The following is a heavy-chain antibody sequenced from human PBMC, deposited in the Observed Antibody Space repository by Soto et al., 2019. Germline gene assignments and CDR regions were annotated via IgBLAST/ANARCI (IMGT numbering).Heavy chain of an antibody. D-gene: IGHD4-17*01. CDR1: GFSLSTGRMG. CDR3: VRMNADSYQFYYAMEV. V-gene: IGHV2-26*01. Sequence: QVTLKESGPVLVKPTETLTLTCTVSGFSLSTGRMGVSWIRQPPGKPLEWLAHIFSDNERSYSTSMQGRLTISKDPSGSQVVLSMTNLDPVDTGTYYCVRMNADSYQFYYAMEVWGPGTTVTVSS. J-gene: IGHJ6*02. CDR2: IFSDNER.